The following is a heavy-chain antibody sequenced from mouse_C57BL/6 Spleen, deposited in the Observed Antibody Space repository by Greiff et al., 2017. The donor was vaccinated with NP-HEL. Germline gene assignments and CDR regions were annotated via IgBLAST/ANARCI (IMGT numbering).Heavy chain of an antibody. CDR2: ISNGGGSN. CDR3: ARHQGAMDY. J-gene: IGHJ4*01. CDR1: GFTFSDYY. V-gene: IGHV5-12*01. Sequence: EVQLVESGGGLVQPGGSLKLSCAASGFTFSDYYMYWVRQTPEKRLEWVAYISNGGGSNYYPDTVKGRFTISRDNAKNTLYLQMSRLKSEDTAMYYCARHQGAMDYWGQGTSVTVSS.